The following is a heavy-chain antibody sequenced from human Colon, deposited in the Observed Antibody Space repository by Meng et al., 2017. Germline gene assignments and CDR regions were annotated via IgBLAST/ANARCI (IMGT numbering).Heavy chain of an antibody. CDR3: ASSHNLYLVY. V-gene: IGHV3-30*01. CDR2: ISSDANYK. CDR1: GFNFNTYA. D-gene: IGHD1-14*01. Sequence: QVVLVESGGGVVKPGRSLRLSCVASGFNFNTYAMHWVRQAPGKGLEWVAVISSDANYKYYAASVQGRFSISRDNSENTVYLQMNSLRPEDMSTYYCASSHNLYLVYWGQGTLVTVSS. J-gene: IGHJ4*02.